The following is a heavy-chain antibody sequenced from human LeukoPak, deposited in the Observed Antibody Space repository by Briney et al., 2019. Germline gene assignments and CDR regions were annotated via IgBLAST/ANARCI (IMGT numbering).Heavy chain of an antibody. CDR3: VSPRRFSFGYFVF. CDR1: GGSMNSSSAY. CDR2: IYYSKNT. Sequence: PSETLSLTCTVSGGSMNSSSAYWGWIRQPPGKGLEWIGSIYYSKNTYYNPSLKSRVTISADTSKNQFSLTLGSVSATDTAVHCSVSPRRFSFGYFVFWGQGTLVTVSS. D-gene: IGHD5-18*01. J-gene: IGHJ4*02. V-gene: IGHV4-39*01.